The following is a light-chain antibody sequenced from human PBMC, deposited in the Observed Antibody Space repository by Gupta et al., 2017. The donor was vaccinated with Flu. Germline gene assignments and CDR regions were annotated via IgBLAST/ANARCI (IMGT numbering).Light chain of an antibody. CDR1: QSVDSSA. J-gene: IGKJ2*01. CDR2: GAS. V-gene: IGKV3-20*01. Sequence: IVLTHSPDTLSLSPGERATLYCRASQSVDSSALAWYQQKPGQSPRLLIYGASSRATGVPDRFSGSGSGTDFTLTITRLEPEDFAVYYCQQEGSSPLTFGQGTKLEIK. CDR3: QQEGSSPLT.